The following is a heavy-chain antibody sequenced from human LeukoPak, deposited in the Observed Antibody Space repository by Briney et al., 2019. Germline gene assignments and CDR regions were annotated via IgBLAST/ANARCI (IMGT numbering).Heavy chain of an antibody. V-gene: IGHV1-2*02. Sequence: ASVKVSCKASGYTFTGYYMHWVRQAPGQGLEWMGWINPNSGGTNYAQKFQGRVTMTRDTSISTAYMELSRLRSDDTAVYYCARQEYYYYNMDVWGKGTTVTVSS. CDR1: GYTFTGYY. CDR2: INPNSGGT. J-gene: IGHJ6*03. CDR3: ARQEYYYYNMDV.